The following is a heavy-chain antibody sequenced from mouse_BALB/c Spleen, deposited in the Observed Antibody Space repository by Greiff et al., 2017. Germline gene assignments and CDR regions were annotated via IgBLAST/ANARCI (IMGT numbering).Heavy chain of an antibody. J-gene: IGHJ4*01. CDR3: TRSLYDYEGDYAMDY. CDR2: IYPSDSYT. V-gene: IGHV1-69*02. D-gene: IGHD2-4*01. CDR1: GYTFTSYW. Sequence: VQLQQPGAELVRPGASVKLSCKASGYTFTSYWINWVKQRPGQGLEWIGNIYPSDSYTNYNQKFKDKATLTVDKSSSTAYMQLSSPTSEDSAVYYCTRSLYDYEGDYAMDYWGQGTSVTVSS.